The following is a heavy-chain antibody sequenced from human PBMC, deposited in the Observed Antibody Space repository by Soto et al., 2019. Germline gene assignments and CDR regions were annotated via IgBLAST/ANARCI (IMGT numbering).Heavy chain of an antibody. CDR3: ARCYGSSFNWFDP. CDR1: GYTFTGYY. V-gene: IGHV1-2*04. CDR2: INPNSGGT. J-gene: IGHJ5*02. D-gene: IGHD6-13*01. Sequence: ASVKVSCKASGYTFTGYYMHWVRQAPGQGLEWMGWINPNSGGTNYAQKFQGWVTTTRDTSISTAYMELSRLRSDDTAVYYCARCYGSSFNWFDPWGQGTLVTVSS.